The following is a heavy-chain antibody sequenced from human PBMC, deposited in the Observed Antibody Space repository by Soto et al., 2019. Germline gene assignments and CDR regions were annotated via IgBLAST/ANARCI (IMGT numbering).Heavy chain of an antibody. Sequence: QVQLQESGPGLVKPSETLSLTCTVSGGSISSYYWSWIRQPPGKGLEWIGFIFYSGSTSYNPPPKSCATISIDTSEYQFSLKLNSVTAADTAVYYCASMIGDPVLSFDSWGQGTLVAVSS. CDR3: ASMIGDPVLSFDS. CDR2: IFYSGST. CDR1: GGSISSYY. V-gene: IGHV4-59*01. J-gene: IGHJ5*01. D-gene: IGHD3-10*02.